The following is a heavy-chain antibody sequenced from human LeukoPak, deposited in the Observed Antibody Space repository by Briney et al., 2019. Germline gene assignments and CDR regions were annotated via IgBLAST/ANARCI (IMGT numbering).Heavy chain of an antibody. V-gene: IGHV1-2*04. CDR3: ARDEGGGLDV. J-gene: IGHJ6*02. CDR1: GYTFTGYY. D-gene: IGHD3-16*01. Sequence: ASVKVSCKAAGYTFTGYYMHWVRQAPGQGLEWLGWINPNSGDTNYAQKFQGWVTMTRDTSISTAYMELNRLTSDDTAVYYCARDEGGGLDVWGQGTTVTVSS. CDR2: INPNSGDT.